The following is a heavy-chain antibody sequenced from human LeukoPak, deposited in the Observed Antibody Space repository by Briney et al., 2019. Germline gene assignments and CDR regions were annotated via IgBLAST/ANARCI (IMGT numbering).Heavy chain of an antibody. CDR1: GYTFTSYY. CDR2: IKPSGGST. D-gene: IGHD5-18*01. V-gene: IGHV1-46*01. CDR3: ARPRAFSYGQMYYFDY. J-gene: IGHJ4*02. Sequence: GASVKVSCKASGYTFTSYYMHWVRQAPGQGLEWMGIIKPSGGSTSYAQKFQGRVTMTRDTPTSTVYMELSSLRSEDTAVYYCARPRAFSYGQMYYFDYWGQGALVTVSS.